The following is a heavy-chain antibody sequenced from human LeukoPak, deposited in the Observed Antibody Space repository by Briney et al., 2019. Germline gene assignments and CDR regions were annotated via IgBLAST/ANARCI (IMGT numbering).Heavy chain of an antibody. CDR3: ARVLGYDAFDI. J-gene: IGHJ3*02. CDR2: IYYSGST. Sequence: PSETLSLTCTVSGDSITSDNYFWSWIRQPPGKGLEWIGYIYYSGSTYYNPSLKSRVTISVDTSKNQFSLKLSSVTAADTAVYYCARVLGYDAFDIWGQGTMVTVSS. V-gene: IGHV4-30-4*01. D-gene: IGHD3-3*02. CDR1: GDSITSDNYF.